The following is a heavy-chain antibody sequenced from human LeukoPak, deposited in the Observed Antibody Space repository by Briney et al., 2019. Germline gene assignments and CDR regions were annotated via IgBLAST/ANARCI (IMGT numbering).Heavy chain of an antibody. V-gene: IGHV1-18*04. CDR1: GYTFTSYY. CDR3: ARDTGFIVVVPAAIYYYYGMDV. D-gene: IGHD2-2*01. J-gene: IGHJ6*02. Sequence: ASVKVSCKASGYTFTSYYMHWVRQAPGQGLEWMGWISAYNGNTNYAQKLQGRVTMTTDTSTSTAYMELRSLRSDDTAVYYCARDTGFIVVVPAAIYYYYGMDVWGQGTTVTVSS. CDR2: ISAYNGNT.